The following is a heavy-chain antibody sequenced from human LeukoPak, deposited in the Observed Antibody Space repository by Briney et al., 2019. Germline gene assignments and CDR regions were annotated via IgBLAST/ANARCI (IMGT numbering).Heavy chain of an antibody. CDR3: ARVGDYYYDSSGYYDYYYGMDV. D-gene: IGHD3-22*01. CDR2: IKQDGSEK. V-gene: IGHV3-7*01. Sequence: GGSLRLSCAASGFTFSSYWMSWVRQAPGKGLEWVANIKQDGSEKYYVDPVKGRFTISRDNAKNSLYLQMNSLRAEDTAVYYCARVGDYYYDSSGYYDYYYGMDVWGQGTTVTVSS. J-gene: IGHJ6*02. CDR1: GFTFSSYW.